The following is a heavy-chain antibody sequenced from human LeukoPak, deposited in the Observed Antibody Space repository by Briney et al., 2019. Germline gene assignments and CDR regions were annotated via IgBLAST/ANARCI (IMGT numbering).Heavy chain of an antibody. D-gene: IGHD5-18*01. CDR2: IRYDGSNK. CDR3: AKGSGYRYGYEHDY. Sequence: GGSLRLACAAYGFTFSSYSMNWVRQAPGKGLEWVAFIRYDGSNKYYADSVKGRFTISRDNSKNTLYLQMNSLRAEDTAVYYCAKGSGYRYGYEHDYWGQGTLVTVSS. V-gene: IGHV3-30*02. CDR1: GFTFSSYS. J-gene: IGHJ4*02.